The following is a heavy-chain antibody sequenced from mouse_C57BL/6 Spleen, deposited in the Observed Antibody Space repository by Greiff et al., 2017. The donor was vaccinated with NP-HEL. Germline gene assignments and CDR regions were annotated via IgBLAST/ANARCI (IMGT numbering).Heavy chain of an antibody. V-gene: IGHV1-54*01. CDR2: FNPGSGGT. Sequence: VQLQQSGAELVRPGTSVTVSCKASGYAFTNYLIEWVKQRPGQGLEWIGVFNPGSGGTNYNEKFKGKATLTADKSSSTAYMQLSSLTSEDSAVYFCARAGSYYYGSSHFDYWGQGTTLTVSS. D-gene: IGHD1-1*01. J-gene: IGHJ2*01. CDR1: GYAFTNYL. CDR3: ARAGSYYYGSSHFDY.